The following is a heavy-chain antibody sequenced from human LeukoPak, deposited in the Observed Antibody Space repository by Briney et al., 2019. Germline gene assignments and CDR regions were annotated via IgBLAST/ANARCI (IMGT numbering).Heavy chain of an antibody. CDR3: ARGRNIVATIIGY. CDR2: MNSNSGNT. D-gene: IGHD5-12*01. Sequence: ASTKVSCKASGYTFTSYDINWVRQATGQGLEWLGWMNSNSGNTGYAQKFQGRVTMTRNTSISTAYMELSSLRSEDTAVYYCARGRNIVATIIGYWGQGTLVTVSS. V-gene: IGHV1-8*01. CDR1: GYTFTSYD. J-gene: IGHJ4*02.